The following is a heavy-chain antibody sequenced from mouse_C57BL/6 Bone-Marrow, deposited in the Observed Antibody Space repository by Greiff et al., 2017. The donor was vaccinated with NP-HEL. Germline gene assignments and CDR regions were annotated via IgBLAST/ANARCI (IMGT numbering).Heavy chain of an antibody. CDR2: ISDGGSYT. D-gene: IGHD2-4*01. Sequence: EVMLVESGGGLVKPGGSLKLSCAASGFTFSSYAMSWVRQTPEKRLEWVATISDGGSYTYYPDNVKGRFTISRDNAKNNLYLQMSHLKSEDTAMYYCAREVDYDYPFAYWGQGTLVTVSA. CDR1: GFTFSSYA. CDR3: AREVDYDYPFAY. V-gene: IGHV5-4*01. J-gene: IGHJ3*01.